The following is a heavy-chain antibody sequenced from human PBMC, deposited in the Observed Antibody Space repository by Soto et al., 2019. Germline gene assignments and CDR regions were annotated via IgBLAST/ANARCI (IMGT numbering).Heavy chain of an antibody. D-gene: IGHD1-1*01. CDR3: AKSRDAYNFYFYYGMDV. Sequence: GALRLSCAASGFTFSNYGMHWVRQTPGKGLEWVALILYDGSNKYYADSVKGRFTISRDNSKNTLYLQVSSLRAEDTAVYYCAKSRDAYNFYFYYGMDVWGQGTSVTVSS. CDR1: GFTFSNYG. CDR2: ILYDGSNK. V-gene: IGHV3-30*18. J-gene: IGHJ6*02.